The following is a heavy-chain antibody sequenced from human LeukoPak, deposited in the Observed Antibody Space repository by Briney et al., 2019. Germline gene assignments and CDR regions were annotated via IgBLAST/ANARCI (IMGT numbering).Heavy chain of an antibody. CDR1: GYSFTSYW. D-gene: IGHD6-6*01. Sequence: GESLKTSCKGSGYSFTSYWISWVRQMPGKGLEWMGRIDPSDSYTNYSPSFQGHVTISADKSISTAYLQWSSLKASDTAMYYCARAIFYSSSRYFDYWGQGTLVTVSS. V-gene: IGHV5-10-1*01. J-gene: IGHJ4*02. CDR3: ARAIFYSSSRYFDY. CDR2: IDPSDSYT.